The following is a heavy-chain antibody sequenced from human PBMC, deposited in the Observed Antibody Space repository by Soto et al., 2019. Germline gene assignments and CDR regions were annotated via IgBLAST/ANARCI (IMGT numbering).Heavy chain of an antibody. D-gene: IGHD5-18*01. CDR2: IHSSSSTI. J-gene: IGHJ4*02. Sequence: GGSLRLSCAASGLTFTSYSMNWVRQAPGKGLEWVSFIHSSSSTIYYADSVKGRFTISRDNSKNTLYLQMNSLRVEDTAVYYCARARYSYGNYFDYWGQGTLVTVSS. CDR1: GLTFTSYS. CDR3: ARARYSYGNYFDY. V-gene: IGHV3-48*01.